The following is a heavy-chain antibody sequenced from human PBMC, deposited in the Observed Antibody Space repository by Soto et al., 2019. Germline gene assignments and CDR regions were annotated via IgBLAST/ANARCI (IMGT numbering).Heavy chain of an antibody. CDR1: GYTFTSYD. D-gene: IGHD2-8*01. CDR3: ARGGYCTNGVCPDDAFDI. J-gene: IGHJ3*02. V-gene: IGHV1-8*01. CDR2: MNPNSGNT. Sequence: QVQLVQSGAEVKKPGASVKVSCKASGYTFTSYDINWVRQATGQGLEWMGWMNPNSGNTGYAQKFQGRVTMTRNTSISSAYMELSSLRSEDTAVYYCARGGYCTNGVCPDDAFDIWGKGTMVTVSS.